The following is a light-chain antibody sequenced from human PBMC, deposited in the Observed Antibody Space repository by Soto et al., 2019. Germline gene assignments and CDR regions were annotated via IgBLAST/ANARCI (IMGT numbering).Light chain of an antibody. CDR3: FQGTNWPDLT. CDR2: RVS. V-gene: IGKV2-30*01. CDR1: QSLIYRDGKTY. Sequence: DVVLTQSPLSLSVTLGQSASLSCRSSQSLIYRDGKTYLNWFHQRPGQSPRRHIYRVSNRDSGVPDRISGSGSGTDFTLTISRVEADDVGVYYCFQGTNWPDLTFGGGTKVEIK. J-gene: IGKJ4*01.